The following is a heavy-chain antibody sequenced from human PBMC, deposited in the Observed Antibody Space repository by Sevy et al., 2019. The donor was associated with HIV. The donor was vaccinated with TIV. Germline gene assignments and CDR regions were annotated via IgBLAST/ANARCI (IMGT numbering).Heavy chain of an antibody. Sequence: GGSLRLSCAASTFRVIDNYMSWVRQAPGKGLEWVSTIYSGGSTYYVDSVEGGLTISKDNSKNTLYLQMNSLRAEDTAVYYWAGGGFWSGYPAPYYYYYGMDVWGQGTTVTVSS. CDR3: AGGGFWSGYPAPYYYYYGMDV. CDR1: TFRVIDNY. J-gene: IGHJ6*02. D-gene: IGHD3-3*01. CDR2: IYSGGST. V-gene: IGHV3-66*02.